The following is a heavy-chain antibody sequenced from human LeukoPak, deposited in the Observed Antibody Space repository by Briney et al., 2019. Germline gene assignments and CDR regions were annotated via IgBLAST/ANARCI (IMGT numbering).Heavy chain of an antibody. CDR3: TRVGYIDEGIDY. D-gene: IGHD5-24*01. CDR1: GFTVSSNY. Sequence: GGSLRLSCAASGFTVSSNYMSWVRQAPGKGLGWVANIKQDGSKKSYVDSVKGRFTISRDNAKNSLYLQMNSLRAEDTAIYYCTRVGYIDEGIDYWGQGTLVTVSS. V-gene: IGHV3-7*04. CDR2: IKQDGSKK. J-gene: IGHJ4*02.